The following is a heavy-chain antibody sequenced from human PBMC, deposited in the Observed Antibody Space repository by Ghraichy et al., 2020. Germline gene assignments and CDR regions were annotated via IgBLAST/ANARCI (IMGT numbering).Heavy chain of an antibody. D-gene: IGHD4-17*01. CDR3: AKVRDYGVLDGFDV. CDR2: VSGSGSST. CDR1: GFSFSSYA. Sequence: GESLNISCAASGFSFSSYAMGWARQAPGKGLEWVSGVSGSGSSTHYADSVKGRFTISRDTSKNTLSLQMSSLTADDTAVYYCAKVRDYGVLDGFDVWGQGTVVTVSS. V-gene: IGHV3-23*01. J-gene: IGHJ3*01.